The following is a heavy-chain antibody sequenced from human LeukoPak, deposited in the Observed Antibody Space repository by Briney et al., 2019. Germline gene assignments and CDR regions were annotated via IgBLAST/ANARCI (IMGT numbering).Heavy chain of an antibody. V-gene: IGHV4-34*01. D-gene: IGHD6-6*01. CDR1: GGSFSDYY. CDR2: INHSGST. CDR3: ARGGVWRIAARPLFFDY. Sequence: SETLSLTCAVYGGSFSDYYWSWIRQPPGKGLEWIGEINHSGSTNYNPSLKSRVTISVDTSKNQFSLKLSSVTAADTAVYYCARGGVWRIAARPLFFDYWGQGTLVTVSS. J-gene: IGHJ4*02.